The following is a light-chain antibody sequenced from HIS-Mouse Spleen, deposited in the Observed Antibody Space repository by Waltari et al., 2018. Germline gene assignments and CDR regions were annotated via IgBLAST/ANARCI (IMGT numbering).Light chain of an antibody. CDR3: CSYAGSSTFVVV. V-gene: IGLV2-23*03. Sequence: QSALTQPASVSGSPGQSITISCTGTSSDVGSYNLVSWYPQHPGKAPKLMIYEGSKRASGVSNRFSGSKSGNTASLTISGLQAEDEADYYCCSYAGSSTFVVVFGGGTKLTVL. CDR2: EGS. J-gene: IGLJ2*01. CDR1: SSDVGSYNL.